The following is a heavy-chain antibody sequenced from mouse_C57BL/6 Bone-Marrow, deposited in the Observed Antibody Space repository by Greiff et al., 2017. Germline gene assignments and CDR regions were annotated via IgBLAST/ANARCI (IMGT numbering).Heavy chain of an antibody. CDR2: IWWDDDK. Sequence: QVQLKQSGPGILQPSQTLSLTCSFSGFSLSTFGMGVGWIRQPSGKGLEWLAHIWWDDDKYYNPALKSRLTISKDTSKNQVFLKIANVDTADTATYYCARIVTTVESPYWYFDVWGTGTTVTVSS. J-gene: IGHJ1*03. CDR3: ARIVTTVESPYWYFDV. V-gene: IGHV8-8*01. D-gene: IGHD1-1*01. CDR1: GFSLSTFGMG.